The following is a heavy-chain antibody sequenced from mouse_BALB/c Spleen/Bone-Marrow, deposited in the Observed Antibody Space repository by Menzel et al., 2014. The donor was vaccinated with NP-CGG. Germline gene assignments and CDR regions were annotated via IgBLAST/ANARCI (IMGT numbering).Heavy chain of an antibody. J-gene: IGHJ3*01. CDR1: GYTFTNYW. CDR3: ARGGIYDGYSY. Sequence: QVHVKQSGAELAKPRASVKMSCKASGYTFTNYWMHWVKQRPGQGLEWIGYIDPSTGYTEYNQKFKDKATLTADKSSSTAYIQLSSPTSEDSAVYYCARGGIYDGYSYWGQGTLVTVSA. V-gene: IGHV1-7*01. CDR2: IDPSTGYT. D-gene: IGHD2-3*01.